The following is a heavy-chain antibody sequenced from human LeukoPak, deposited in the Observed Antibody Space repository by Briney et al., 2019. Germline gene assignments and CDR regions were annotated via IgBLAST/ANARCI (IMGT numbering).Heavy chain of an antibody. Sequence: PSETLSLTCPVSGYSLSSGYYWGCIRQPPGKRLECIGGISHRRRTYYNPSLKSRVTISVDTSKSQFSLKLSSVTAADTAVYYCARDDSSGYYVDYWGQGTLVTVSS. J-gene: IGHJ4*02. CDR3: ARDDSSGYYVDY. V-gene: IGHV4-38-2*02. CDR2: ISHRRRT. D-gene: IGHD3-22*01. CDR1: GYSLSSGYY.